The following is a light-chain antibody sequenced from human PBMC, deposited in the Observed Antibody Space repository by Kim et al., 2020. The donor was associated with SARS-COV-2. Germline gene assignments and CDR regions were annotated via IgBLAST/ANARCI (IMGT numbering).Light chain of an antibody. Sequence: ETVLTQSPGTLSVSPGESVTLSCRASQPVSNNYLAWYQQKPGLPPRLLIYGASTRATGIPDRFSGSGSGTDFTLTISRLEPEDFAVYCCQQYGTSFLFGGGTKVDIK. CDR2: GAS. J-gene: IGKJ4*01. CDR3: QQYGTSFL. CDR1: QPVSNNY. V-gene: IGKV3-20*01.